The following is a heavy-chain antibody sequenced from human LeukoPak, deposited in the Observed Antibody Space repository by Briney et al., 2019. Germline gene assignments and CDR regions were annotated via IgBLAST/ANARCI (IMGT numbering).Heavy chain of an antibody. V-gene: IGHV3-48*04. D-gene: IGHD6-13*01. CDR2: ISSSGSPI. J-gene: IGHJ4*02. Sequence: PGGSLRLSCAASGFTFSGYSMHWVRQAPGKGLEWVSYISSSGSPIYYADSVKGRFTISRDNAENSLYLQMNSLRVEDTAVYYCARASTTWYTPDYWGQGTLVTVSS. CDR1: GFTFSGYS. CDR3: ARASTTWYTPDY.